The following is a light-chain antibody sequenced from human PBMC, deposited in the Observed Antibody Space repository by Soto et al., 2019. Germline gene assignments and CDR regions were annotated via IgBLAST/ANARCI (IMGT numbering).Light chain of an antibody. J-gene: IGLJ1*01. Sequence: QSVLTQPASVSGSPGQSITISCTGTSSDVGAYKYVSWRQQHPGKAPKLMIYDVSNRPSGVSNRFSGSKSGNTASLTISGLQAEDEADYYCSAYTTSRSYIFGSGTKVTVL. CDR2: DVS. CDR1: SSDVGAYKY. CDR3: SAYTTSRSYI. V-gene: IGLV2-14*01.